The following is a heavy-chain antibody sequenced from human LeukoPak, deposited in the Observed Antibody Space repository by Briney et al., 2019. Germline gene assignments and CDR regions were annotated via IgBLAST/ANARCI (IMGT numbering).Heavy chain of an antibody. CDR3: AIPPLSGTGSSRPLAGVDV. J-gene: IGHJ6*02. CDR2: IWDDGNNK. D-gene: IGHD3-10*01. V-gene: IGHV3-33*01. Sequence: GGSLRLSCAASGFTFSNSAMHWVRRAPGKGLEWVAIIWDDGNNKYYGDSVKGRFTISRDNSKNTLYLQMNSLRAEDTAVYYCAIPPLSGTGSSRPLAGVDVWGQGTMVTVSS. CDR1: GFTFSNSA.